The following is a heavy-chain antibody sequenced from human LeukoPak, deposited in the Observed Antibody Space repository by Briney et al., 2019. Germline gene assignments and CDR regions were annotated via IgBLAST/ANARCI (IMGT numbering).Heavy chain of an antibody. CDR3: ARFYDTGWYGHFDY. Sequence: PGGSLRLSCAASGFTSSFYWMSWVRQAPGKGLEWVANIKKDGSEEYYVDSVKGRFTITRDNAQNSLYLQMNSLRAEDTAVYYCARFYDTGWYGHFDYWGQGALVAVSS. CDR1: GFTSSFYW. CDR2: IKKDGSEE. D-gene: IGHD6-19*01. V-gene: IGHV3-7*01. J-gene: IGHJ4*02.